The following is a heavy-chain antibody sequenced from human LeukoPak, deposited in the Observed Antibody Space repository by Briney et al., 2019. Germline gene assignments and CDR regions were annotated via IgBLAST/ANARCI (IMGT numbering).Heavy chain of an antibody. CDR2: IDPEDGDT. D-gene: IGHD3-9*01. CDR1: GYTLSDLS. Sequence: GASVKVSCKISGYTLSDLSIHWVRQAPGKGLEWVGGIDPEDGDTVYARNFRGRFTVTEDTSTDTSYVELSSLTADDTAVYYCATARYDDNDYYYYYMDVWGDGTSVTVSS. CDR3: ATARYDDNDYYYYYMDV. V-gene: IGHV1-24*01. J-gene: IGHJ6*03.